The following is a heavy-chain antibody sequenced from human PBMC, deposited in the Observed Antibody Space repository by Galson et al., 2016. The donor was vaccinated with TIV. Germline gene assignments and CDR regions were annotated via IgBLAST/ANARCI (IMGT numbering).Heavy chain of an antibody. J-gene: IGHJ6*02. CDR3: ARGSGDSPYYYYGMDV. D-gene: IGHD3-3*01. CDR2: IIPIFRTT. V-gene: IGHV1-69*13. Sequence: SVKVSCKASGGTFNKYAVTWVRQAPGQGLEWMGGIIPIFRTTNYAQKFQGRVTITADEFTSTVHMELGSLTSDDMAVYFCARGSGDSPYYYYGMDVWGQGTTVTVSS. CDR1: GGTFNKYA.